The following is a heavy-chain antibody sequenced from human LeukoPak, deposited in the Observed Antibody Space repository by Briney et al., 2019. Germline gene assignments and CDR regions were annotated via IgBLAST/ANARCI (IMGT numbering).Heavy chain of an antibody. J-gene: IGHJ3*01. CDR2: INEDGREK. CDR1: GFTFTSHW. D-gene: IGHD2-8*02. V-gene: IGHV3-7*01. CDR3: ARDQGYCTGVNCLGDAFDV. Sequence: SGGSLRLSCEASGFTFTSHWMSWVRQVPGKGLEWVAKINEDGREKYYVDSVKGRFTISRDNAKNSLSLQVNSLRAEDTAVYYWARDQGYCTGVNCLGDAFDVWGEGSMVSVSS.